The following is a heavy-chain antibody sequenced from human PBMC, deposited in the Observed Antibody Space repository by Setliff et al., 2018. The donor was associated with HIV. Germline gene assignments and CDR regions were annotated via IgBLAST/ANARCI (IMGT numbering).Heavy chain of an antibody. CDR2: IKSISDGATT. J-gene: IGHJ4*01. Sequence: PGGSLRLSCAASGFTFSNAWMSWVRQAPGKGLEWIGRIKSISDGATTDYAAPVEGRFAISRDDSNNTLYLQMNSLKTEDTAVYYCTTTLRTRNFWSGYSVLSDYWGQGTQVTVSS. D-gene: IGHD3-3*01. CDR1: GFTFSNAW. V-gene: IGHV3-15*01. CDR3: TTTLRTRNFWSGYSVLSDY.